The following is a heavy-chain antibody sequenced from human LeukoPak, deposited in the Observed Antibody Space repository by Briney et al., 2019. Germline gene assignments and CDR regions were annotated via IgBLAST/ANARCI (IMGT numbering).Heavy chain of an antibody. CDR3: ARGGYYDSSGYYLYAY. J-gene: IGHJ4*02. V-gene: IGHV4-30-4*01. CDR2: IYYSGST. CDR1: GGSISSGDYY. D-gene: IGHD3-22*01. Sequence: SETLSLTCTVSGGSISSGDYYWSWIRQPPGKGLEWIGYIYYSGSTYYNPSLKSRVTISVDTSKNQFSLKLSSVTAADTAVYYCARGGYYDSSGYYLYAYWGRGTLVTVSS.